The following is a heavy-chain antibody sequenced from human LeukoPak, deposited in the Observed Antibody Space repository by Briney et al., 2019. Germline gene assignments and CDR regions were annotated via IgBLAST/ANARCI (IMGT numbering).Heavy chain of an antibody. CDR3: ARDYSNYEEWFDP. J-gene: IGHJ5*02. CDR2: INSDGSST. CDR1: GFTFSSNW. Sequence: GGSLRLSCAASGFTFSSNWMHWVRQAPGKGLGWVSRINSDGSSTSYADSVKGRFTISRDNAKNTLYLQMNSLRAEDTAVYYCARDYSNYEEWFDPWGQGTLVTVSS. D-gene: IGHD4-11*01. V-gene: IGHV3-74*01.